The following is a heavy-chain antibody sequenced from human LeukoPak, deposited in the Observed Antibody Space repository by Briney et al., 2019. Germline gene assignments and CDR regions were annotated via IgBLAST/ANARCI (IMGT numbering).Heavy chain of an antibody. CDR2: IYTSGST. J-gene: IGHJ5*02. D-gene: IGHD2-2*01. CDR1: GGSLRGHY. V-gene: IGHV4-4*07. Sequence: SETLSLTCIVRGGSLRGHYWWWVRQPAGKGLEWIGRIYTSGSTNYNPSLKSRLTMSVDTSKNQFSLKLSSVTAADTAVYYCAETAAVNWTGPWVQGTLVTVSS. CDR3: AETAAVNWTGP.